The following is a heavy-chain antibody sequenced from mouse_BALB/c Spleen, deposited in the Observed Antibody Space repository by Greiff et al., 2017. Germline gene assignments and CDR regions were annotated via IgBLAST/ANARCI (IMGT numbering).Heavy chain of an antibody. CDR2: INSNGGST. CDR1: GFTFSSYG. CDR3: ARVKNWDDAMDY. D-gene: IGHD4-1*01. V-gene: IGHV5-6-3*01. Sequence: EVQLQESGGGLVQPGGSLKLSCAASGFTFSSYGMSWVRQTPDKRLELVATINSNGGSTYYPDSVKGRFTISRDNAKNTLYLQMSSLKSEDTAMYYCARVKNWDDAMDYWGQGTSVTVSS. J-gene: IGHJ4*01.